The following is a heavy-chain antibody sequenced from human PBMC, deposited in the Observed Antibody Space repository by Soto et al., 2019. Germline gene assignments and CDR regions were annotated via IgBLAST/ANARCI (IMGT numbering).Heavy chain of an antibody. CDR1: GFTFSSYA. CDR2: ISYDGSNK. D-gene: IGHD1-26*01. CDR3: AGSGSYGY. J-gene: IGHJ4*02. Sequence: QVQLVESGGGVVQPGRSLRLSCAASGFTFSSYAMHWVRQAPGKGLEWVAVISYDGSNKYYADSVKGRFTISRDNSKNTLYLQMNSLRAGDTAVYYCAGSGSYGYWGQGTLVTVSS. V-gene: IGHV3-30-3*01.